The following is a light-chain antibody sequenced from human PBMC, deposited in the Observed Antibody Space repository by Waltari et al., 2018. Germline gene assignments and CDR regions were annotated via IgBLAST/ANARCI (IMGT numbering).Light chain of an antibody. Sequence: SYELTQTPPASVSPGQPARITCSGHEFPCKYAYWFQQKSGQAPRLVIYEDTKRPSGIPERFSGSSSGTVATLTITGAQVDDEADYYCYSSDSTGLRVFGGGTTVVVL. CDR1: EFPCKY. J-gene: IGLJ1*01. V-gene: IGLV3-10*01. CDR3: YSSDSTGLRV. CDR2: EDT.